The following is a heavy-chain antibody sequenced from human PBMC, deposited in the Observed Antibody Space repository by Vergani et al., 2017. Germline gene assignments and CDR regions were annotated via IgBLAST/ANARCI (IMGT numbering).Heavy chain of an antibody. V-gene: IGHV4-39*07. CDR3: AREYCTNVVCYPDY. CDR2: IYYSGST. CDR1: GDSISTSSYY. D-gene: IGHD2-8*01. Sequence: QLQLQESGPGLVKPSETLSLTCTVSGDSISTSSYYWGWIRQPPGKGLEWIGNIYYSGSTYYNPSLESRVTISVDTSKNQFSLKLSSVTAADTAVYYCAREYCTNVVCYPDYWGQGTLVTVSS. J-gene: IGHJ4*02.